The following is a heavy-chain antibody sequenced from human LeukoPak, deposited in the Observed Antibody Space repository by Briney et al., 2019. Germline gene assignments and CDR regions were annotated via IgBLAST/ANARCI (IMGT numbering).Heavy chain of an antibody. D-gene: IGHD3-22*01. V-gene: IGHV1-69*13. CDR3: ARDPNYYDSSGHKGFDY. J-gene: IGHJ4*02. CDR2: IIPIFGTE. Sequence: SVKVSCKASGGTFSSYAISWVRQAPGQGLEWMGGIIPIFGTEKYAQKFQGRVTITADESTSTAYMELSSLRSEDTAVYYCARDPNYYDSSGHKGFDYWGQGTLVTVSS. CDR1: GGTFSSYA.